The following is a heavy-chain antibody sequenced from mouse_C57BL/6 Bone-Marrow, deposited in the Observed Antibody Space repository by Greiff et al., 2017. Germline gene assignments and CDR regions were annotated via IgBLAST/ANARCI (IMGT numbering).Heavy chain of an antibody. Sequence: QVQLQQSGAELARPGASVKMSCKASGYTFTSYTMHWVKQRPGQGLEWIGYINPSSGYTKYNQKFKDKATLTADKSSSTAYMQLSSLTSEDSAVYYCARGILLLRGREYWGQGTTLTVSS. D-gene: IGHD1-1*01. J-gene: IGHJ2*01. V-gene: IGHV1-4*01. CDR1: GYTFTSYT. CDR2: INPSSGYT. CDR3: ARGILLLRGREY.